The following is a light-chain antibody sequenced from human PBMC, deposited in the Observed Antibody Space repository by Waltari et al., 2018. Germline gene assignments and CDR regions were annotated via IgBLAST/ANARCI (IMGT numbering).Light chain of an antibody. J-gene: IGKJ1*01. V-gene: IGKV3-20*01. CDR3: QHYKNLPVS. CDR2: HTS. CDR1: QRVSIY. Sequence: MVLTQPPGTLSCSPGERATLSRRPSQRVSIYLAWYQQKPGQAPRLLIYHTSTRATGIPDRFSGSGSGTDFSLTISGLEPEDFAVYYCQHYKNLPVSFGQGTRVEIK.